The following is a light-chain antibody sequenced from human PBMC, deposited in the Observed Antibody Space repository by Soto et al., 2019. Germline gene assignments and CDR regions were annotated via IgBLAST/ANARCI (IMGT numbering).Light chain of an antibody. J-gene: IGLJ3*02. CDR1: SSDIGGYNF. V-gene: IGLV2-8*01. CDR2: EVN. CDR3: SSYAGTNNLGV. Sequence: QSVLTQPPSAYGSPGQSVTISCTGTSSDIGGYNFVSWYQQHPGKAPKLIIYEVNKRPSGVPDRFSGSKSGNTASLTVSGLQADDEGDYYCSSYAGTNNLGVFGGGTKLTVL.